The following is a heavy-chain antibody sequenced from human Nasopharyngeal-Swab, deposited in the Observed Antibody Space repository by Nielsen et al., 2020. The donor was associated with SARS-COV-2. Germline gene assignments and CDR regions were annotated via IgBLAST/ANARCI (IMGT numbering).Heavy chain of an antibody. CDR1: GITLDDYV. D-gene: IGHD3-16*01. V-gene: IGHV3-9*01. J-gene: IGHJ4*02. CDR3: AKANYDYVWGSYSDN. Sequence: SLKISWAASGITLDDYVMHWVRQAPGKGLEWVSGISWNSGSIGYADSVKGRFTISRDNAKNSLYLQMNSLRAEDTALYYCAKANYDYVWGSYSDNWGQGTLVTVSS. CDR2: ISWNSGSI.